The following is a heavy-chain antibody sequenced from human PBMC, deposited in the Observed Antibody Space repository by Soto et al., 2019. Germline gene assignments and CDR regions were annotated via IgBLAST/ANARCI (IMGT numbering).Heavy chain of an antibody. CDR3: VNSGYYHGVDV. D-gene: IGHD1-20*01. Sequence: EVQLVESGGGLGKPGGSLRLSCVASGLTFTNAWMTWVRQAPGKGLEWVGRIKSKTDGGTIDYAAPVKGRFSISRDDSKNTLYLQMNSMKTEDTAVYYCVNSGYYHGVDVWGQGTTVIVSS. V-gene: IGHV3-15*07. CDR1: GLTFTNAW. J-gene: IGHJ6*02. CDR2: IKSKTDGGTI.